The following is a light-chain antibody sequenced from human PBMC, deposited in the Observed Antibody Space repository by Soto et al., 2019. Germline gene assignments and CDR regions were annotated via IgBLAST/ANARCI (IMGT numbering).Light chain of an antibody. Sequence: EIVLTQSPGTLSFSPGERATLSCRASQSIRNSGLAWYQQTPGQAPRLLIYGASSRATGIPDRFSGRESGTDFTLTISRLEPEDFAVYYCQQYGNSPWTFGQGTKVEIK. CDR2: GAS. CDR3: QQYGNSPWT. CDR1: QSIRNSG. J-gene: IGKJ1*01. V-gene: IGKV3-20*01.